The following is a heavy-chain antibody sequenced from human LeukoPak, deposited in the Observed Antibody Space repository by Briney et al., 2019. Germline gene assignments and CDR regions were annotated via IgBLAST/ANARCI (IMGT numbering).Heavy chain of an antibody. CDR3: ARELDHGDI. V-gene: IGHV3-23*01. CDR2: ISVSGGST. CDR1: GFTFSSYG. J-gene: IGHJ3*02. Sequence: GGSLRLSCAASGFTFSSYGMNWVRQAPEKGLEWVSAISVSGGSTYYADSVKGRFTISRDNSKNTLYLQVNSLRAEDTAVYYCARELDHGDIWGQGTMVTVSS. D-gene: IGHD3/OR15-3a*01.